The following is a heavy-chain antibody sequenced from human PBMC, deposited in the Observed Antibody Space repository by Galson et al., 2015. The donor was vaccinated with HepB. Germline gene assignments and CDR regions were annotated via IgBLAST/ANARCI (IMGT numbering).Heavy chain of an antibody. CDR1: GVTFSTYS. CDR2: ISSISSGI. Sequence: SLRLSCAASGVTFSTYSMNWVRQAPGKGLEWISYISSISSGIYYADSVKGRFTISRGNVKDSLFLQMNSLRDEDTAVYYCVRESGFYYVDWGQGTLVTVSS. D-gene: IGHD3-10*02. CDR3: VRESGFYYVD. V-gene: IGHV3-48*02. J-gene: IGHJ4*02.